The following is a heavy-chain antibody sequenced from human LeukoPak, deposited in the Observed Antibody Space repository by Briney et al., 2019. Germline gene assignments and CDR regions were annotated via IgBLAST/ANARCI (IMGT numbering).Heavy chain of an antibody. CDR1: GFTFSSYS. CDR2: ISSSSSYI. CDR3: ARDSGSSSWYSHFDY. J-gene: IGHJ4*02. Sequence: GGSLRLSCAASGFTFSSYSMNWVRQAPGKGLEWVSSISSSSSYIYYADSVEGRFTISRDNAKNSLYLQMNSLRAEDTAVYYCARDSGSSSWYSHFDYWGQGTLVTVSS. D-gene: IGHD6-13*01. V-gene: IGHV3-21*01.